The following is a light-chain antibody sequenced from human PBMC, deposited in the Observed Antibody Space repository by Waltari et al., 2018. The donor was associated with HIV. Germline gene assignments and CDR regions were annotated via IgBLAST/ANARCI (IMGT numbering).Light chain of an antibody. CDR3: QSYDSSLSGLL. CDR2: GNT. CDR1: SPNIGAGFD. Sequence: QSVLTQPPSVSGAPGQRVTISCTGSSPNIGAGFDVHWYQQLPGTAPKRLLYGNTNRPSGVPDRFSGSKSGTSASLAITGLQAEDEADYYCQSYDSSLSGLLFGGGTKLTVL. V-gene: IGLV1-40*01. J-gene: IGLJ2*01.